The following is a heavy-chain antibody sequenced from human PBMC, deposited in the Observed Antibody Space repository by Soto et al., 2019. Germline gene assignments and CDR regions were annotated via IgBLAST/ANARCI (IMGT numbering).Heavy chain of an antibody. J-gene: IGHJ4*02. Sequence: QVQLLQSGAAVKKPGASVKVSCKASGYTFNTYGMSWVRQAPGQGLDWMGWISTYNGNTKYAESLQGRVTMTTDTTTSAAYMEVRKLRSDDTAVYYCARGPTDYSDNSGNYFLDYWGQGTLVTVSS. CDR3: ARGPTDYSDNSGNYFLDY. CDR1: GYTFNTYG. V-gene: IGHV1-18*01. CDR2: ISTYNGNT. D-gene: IGHD3-22*01.